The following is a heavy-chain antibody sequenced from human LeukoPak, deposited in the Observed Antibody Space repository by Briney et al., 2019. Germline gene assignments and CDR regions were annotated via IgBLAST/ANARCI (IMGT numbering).Heavy chain of an antibody. D-gene: IGHD4-23*01. CDR2: ISAYNGNT. CDR1: GYTFTSYG. CDR3: ARDRWGVTPNAFDI. V-gene: IGHV1-18*01. Sequence: ASVKVSCKASGYTFTSYGISWVRQAPGQGLEWMGWISAYNGNTNYAQKLQGRVTMTTDTSTSTAYMELRSLRSDDTAVYYCARDRWGVTPNAFDIWGQGTMVTVSS. J-gene: IGHJ3*02.